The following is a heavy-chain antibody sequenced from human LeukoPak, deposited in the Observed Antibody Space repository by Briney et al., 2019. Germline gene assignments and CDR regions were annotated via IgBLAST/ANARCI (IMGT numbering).Heavy chain of an antibody. CDR2: INPNSGGT. Sequence: ASVKVSCKASGYTFTGYYMHWVRQAPGQGLEWMGWINPNSGGTNYAQKFQGRVTVTRDTSISTAYMELSRLRSDDTAVYYCARKGDSFVSDAFDIWGQGTMVTVSS. CDR3: ARKGDSFVSDAFDI. CDR1: GYTFTGYY. V-gene: IGHV1-2*02. J-gene: IGHJ3*02. D-gene: IGHD3-22*01.